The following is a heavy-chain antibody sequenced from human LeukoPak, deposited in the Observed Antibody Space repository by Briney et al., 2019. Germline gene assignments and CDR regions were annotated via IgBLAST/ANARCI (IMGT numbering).Heavy chain of an antibody. V-gene: IGHV1-18*01. CDR3: ARELNEVDYYYYYGMDV. J-gene: IGHJ6*02. CDR1: GYTFTSYG. Sequence: GASVKVSCKASGYTFTSYGISWVRQAPGQGLEWMGWISAYNGNTNYAQKFQGRVTITADKSTSTAYMELSSLRSEDTAVYYCARELNEVDYYYYYGMDVWGQGTTVTVSS. CDR2: ISAYNGNT. D-gene: IGHD1-1*01.